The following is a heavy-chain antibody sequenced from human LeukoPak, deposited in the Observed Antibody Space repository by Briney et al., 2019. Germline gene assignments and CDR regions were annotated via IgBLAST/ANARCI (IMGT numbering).Heavy chain of an antibody. CDR3: ARDPYDYDISGLLTPYYFDY. V-gene: IGHV3-33*01. D-gene: IGHD3-22*01. J-gene: IGHJ4*02. CDR2: IWYDGSNK. CDR1: GFTFSSYV. Sequence: QPGRSLRLSGAASGFTFSSYVMHWVRQAPGKGLEWVAVIWYDGSNKYYADSVKGRFTISRDNSKNTLYLQMNSLRAEDTAVYYCARDPYDYDISGLLTPYYFDYWGQGTMVTVSS.